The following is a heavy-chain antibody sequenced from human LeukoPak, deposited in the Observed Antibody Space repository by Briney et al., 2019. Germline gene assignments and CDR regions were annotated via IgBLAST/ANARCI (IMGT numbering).Heavy chain of an antibody. J-gene: IGHJ5*02. CDR2: IYHSGST. CDR3: ARGQSQYCSSTSCSNNWFDP. CDR1: GYSISSGYY. Sequence: PSETLSLTSTVSGYSISSGYYWGWIRQPPGKGLEWIGSIYHSGSTYYNPSLKSRVTISVDTSKNQFSLKLSSVTAADTAVYYCARGQSQYCSSTSCSNNWFDPWGQGTLVTVSS. V-gene: IGHV4-38-2*02. D-gene: IGHD2-2*01.